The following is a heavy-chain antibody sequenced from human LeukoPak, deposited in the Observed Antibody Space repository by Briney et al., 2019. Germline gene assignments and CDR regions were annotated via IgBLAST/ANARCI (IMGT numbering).Heavy chain of an antibody. J-gene: IGHJ4*02. V-gene: IGHV4-34*01. Sequence: GSLRLSCAASGFTFSDYYMSWIRQPPGKGLEWIGEINHSGSTNYNPSLKSRVTISVDTSKNQFSLKLSSVTAADTAVYYCARGQRNGIVVVPAATYYFDYWGQGTLVTVSS. CDR1: GFTFSDYY. CDR3: ARGQRNGIVVVPAATYYFDY. D-gene: IGHD2-2*01. CDR2: INHSGST.